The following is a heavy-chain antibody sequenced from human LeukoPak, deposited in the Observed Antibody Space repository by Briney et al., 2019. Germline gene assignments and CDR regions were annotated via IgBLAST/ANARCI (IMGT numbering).Heavy chain of an antibody. Sequence: SETLSLTCTVSGGSISSYYWSWIWQPPGKGLEWIGYIYYSGSTNYNPSLKSRVTISVDTSKNQFSLKLSSVTAADTAVYYCARDGGVLEWFYFDYWGQGTLVTVSS. CDR2: IYYSGST. J-gene: IGHJ4*02. CDR1: GGSISSYY. V-gene: IGHV4-59*01. CDR3: ARDGGVLEWFYFDY. D-gene: IGHD3-3*01.